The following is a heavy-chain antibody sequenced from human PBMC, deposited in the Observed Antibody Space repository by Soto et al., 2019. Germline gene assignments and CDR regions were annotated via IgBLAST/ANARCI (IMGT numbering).Heavy chain of an antibody. CDR2: IYWDGDR. V-gene: IGHV2-5*02. Sequence: QITLKESGPTLVKPTQTLTLTCTFSGFSLSTGGMGVGWIRQPPGKALEWLALIYWDGDRRYRPSLMSTLTTDTDTSKNQVVLTMTNMDPVDTATYYCVHSRCGGDCLQSYSSHYYYGMDIWGQGTTVTVSS. CDR1: GFSLSTGGMG. D-gene: IGHD2-21*02. J-gene: IGHJ6*02. CDR3: VHSRCGGDCLQSYSSHYYYGMDI.